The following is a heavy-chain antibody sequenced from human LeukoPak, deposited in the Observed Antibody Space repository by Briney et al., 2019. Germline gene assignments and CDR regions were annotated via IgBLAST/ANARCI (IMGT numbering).Heavy chain of an antibody. D-gene: IGHD5-18*01. CDR2: INHSGST. J-gene: IGHJ4*02. CDR1: GGSFSGYY. CDR3: ARGRYSYGFASKATPVDY. Sequence: SETLSLTCAVYGGSFSGYYWSWIRQPPGKGLELIGEINHSGSTNYNPSLKSRVTISVDTSKNQFSLKLSSVTAADTAVYYCARGRYSYGFASKATPVDYWGQGTLVTVSS. V-gene: IGHV4-34*01.